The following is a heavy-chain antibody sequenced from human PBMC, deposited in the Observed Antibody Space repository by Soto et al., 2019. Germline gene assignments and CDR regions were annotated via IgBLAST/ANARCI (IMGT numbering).Heavy chain of an antibody. J-gene: IGHJ4*02. D-gene: IGHD5-12*01. Sequence: QVQLQESGPGLIKPSQTLSLSYTVSGGSISSGGYYWSWIRQHPGKGLEWLGYIYYSGSTYYNPSLKSRVTISVDTSKNQFSLKLSSVTAAATAVYYCESQMRLGWLRFDYWGQGTLVTVSS. CDR3: ESQMRLGWLRFDY. V-gene: IGHV4-31*03. CDR1: GGSISSGGYY. CDR2: IYYSGST.